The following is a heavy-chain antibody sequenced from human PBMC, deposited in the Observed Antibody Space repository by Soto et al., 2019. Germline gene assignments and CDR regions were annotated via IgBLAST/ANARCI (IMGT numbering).Heavy chain of an antibody. CDR3: AKGLVPTRRLPGSNDY. CDR1: GFTFSSFA. D-gene: IGHD3-16*01. CDR2: ISGGGDVT. Sequence: GSLRLSFAASGFTFSSFAMTWVRQATGKGREWVSAISGGGDVTYYADSVKGWFTISRDNSKNTLSLQMKSLRAEDTAVYYCAKGLVPTRRLPGSNDYWGQGALVTVSS. V-gene: IGHV3-23*01. J-gene: IGHJ4*02.